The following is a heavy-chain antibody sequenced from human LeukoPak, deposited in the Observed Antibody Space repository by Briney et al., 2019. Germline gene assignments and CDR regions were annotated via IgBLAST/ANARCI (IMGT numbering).Heavy chain of an antibody. CDR1: GYTFTSYA. CDR2: INTNTGNP. CDR3: ARDRGVYSSSYYYYYYGMDV. V-gene: IGHV7-4-1*02. Sequence: ASVKVSFKASGYTFTSYAMNWVRQAPGQELEWMVWINTNTGNPTYAQGFTGRFVFSLDTSVSTAYLQISSLKAEDTAVYYCARDRGVYSSSYYYYYYGMDVWGQGTTVTVSS. J-gene: IGHJ6*02. D-gene: IGHD6-13*01.